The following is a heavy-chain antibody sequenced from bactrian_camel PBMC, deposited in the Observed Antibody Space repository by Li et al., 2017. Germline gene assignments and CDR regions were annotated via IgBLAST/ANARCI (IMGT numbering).Heavy chain of an antibody. J-gene: IGHJ4*01. D-gene: IGHD4*01. CDR2: IPSDGRGT. Sequence: VQLVESGGGLVQPGGSLRLSCVASGFTFSRSRMFWVRQTLGQELEWVSSIPSDGRGTYCADFVQGRFTISRDNAKNTLYLQMNSLKIEDTALYYCATMGRSIATVASWGQGTQVTVS. CDR1: GFTFSRSR. CDR3: ATMGRSIATVAS. V-gene: IGHV3S6*01.